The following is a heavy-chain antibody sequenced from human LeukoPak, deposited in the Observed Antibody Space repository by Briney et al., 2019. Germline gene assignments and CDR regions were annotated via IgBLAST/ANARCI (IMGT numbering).Heavy chain of an antibody. CDR3: ARGRLLWFGESSPCFDY. Sequence: SETLSLTCTVSGGSIGSTSYYWGWIRQPPGKGLEWIGSIYYSGSTYYNPSLKSRVTISVDTSKNQFSLKLSSVTAADTAVYYCARGRLLWFGESSPCFDYWGQGTLVTVSS. CDR1: GGSIGSTSYY. V-gene: IGHV4-39*01. CDR2: IYYSGST. D-gene: IGHD3-10*01. J-gene: IGHJ4*02.